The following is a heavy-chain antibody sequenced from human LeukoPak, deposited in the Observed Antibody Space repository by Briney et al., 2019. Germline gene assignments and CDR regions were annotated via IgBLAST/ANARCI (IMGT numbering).Heavy chain of an antibody. CDR3: VRDGIRDIPGVITVRYDY. D-gene: IGHD3-10*01. J-gene: IGHJ4*02. Sequence: PGGSLRLSCSASAFTFGMYWMTWVRQAPGKGLEWVATIKEDGSDKYYVDSVRGRFTISRDNAENSLYLQMNSLTAEDTALYYCVRDGIRDIPGVITVRYDYWGQGTLVTVSS. V-gene: IGHV3-7*05. CDR1: AFTFGMYW. CDR2: IKEDGSDK.